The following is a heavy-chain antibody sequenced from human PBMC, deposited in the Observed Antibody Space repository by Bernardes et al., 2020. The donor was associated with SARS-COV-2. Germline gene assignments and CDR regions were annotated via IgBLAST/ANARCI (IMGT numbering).Heavy chain of an antibody. CDR2: IYYSGRT. V-gene: IGHV4-61*01. J-gene: IGHJ2*01. CDR1: GGSIRSSSY. Sequence: SETLSLTCTVSGGSIRSSSYWSWVRQPPGKGLEWIGYIYYSGRTNYTPSLKSRVTISVDTSKNQFSLKLNSVTAADTAVYYCARDYNWGNWYFDLWGRGTLVTVSS. D-gene: IGHD7-27*01. CDR3: ARDYNWGNWYFDL.